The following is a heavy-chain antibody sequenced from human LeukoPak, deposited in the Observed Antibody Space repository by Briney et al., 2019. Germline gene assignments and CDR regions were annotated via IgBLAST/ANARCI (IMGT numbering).Heavy chain of an antibody. D-gene: IGHD6-19*01. CDR1: GGSISSSY. Sequence: SETLSPSRTVSGGSISSSYWSWIRQPPGKGLEWIGYIYYSGSTNNNPSFKSRVAISVDTPKNQFSLKLSSVTAADTAVYYCATWGIAVAGTFDYWGQGTLVTVST. J-gene: IGHJ4*02. CDR3: ATWGIAVAGTFDY. CDR2: IYYSGST. V-gene: IGHV4-59*08.